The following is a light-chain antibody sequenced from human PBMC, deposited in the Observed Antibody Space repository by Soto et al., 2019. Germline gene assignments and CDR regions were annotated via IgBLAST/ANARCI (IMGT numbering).Light chain of an antibody. CDR2: GAS. Sequence: EIVLTQSPGTLSLSPGERAALSCRASQSVRSNFLAWYQQKPGQAPRLLIYGASSRATGIPDRFSGGGSGTDFTLTISRLEPEDFAMYYCHQYGDSLFTFGPGTKVDI. CDR3: HQYGDSLFT. CDR1: QSVRSNF. J-gene: IGKJ3*01. V-gene: IGKV3-20*01.